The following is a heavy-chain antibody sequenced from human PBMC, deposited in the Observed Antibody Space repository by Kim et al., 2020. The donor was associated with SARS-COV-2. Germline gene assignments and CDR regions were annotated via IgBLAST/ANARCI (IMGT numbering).Heavy chain of an antibody. CDR3: ARGVPHYYYYYGMDV. J-gene: IGHJ6*02. D-gene: IGHD2-2*01. CDR1: GGSFSGYY. V-gene: IGHV4-34*01. Sequence: SETLSLTCAVYGGSFSGYYWSWIRQPPGKGLEWIGEINHSGSTNYNPSLKSRVTISVDTSKNQFSLKLSSVTAADTAVYYCARGVPHYYYYYGMDVWGQG. CDR2: INHSGST.